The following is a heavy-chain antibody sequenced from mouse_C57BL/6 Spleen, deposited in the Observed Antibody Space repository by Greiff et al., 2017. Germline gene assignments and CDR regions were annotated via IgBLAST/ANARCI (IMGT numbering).Heavy chain of an antibody. D-gene: IGHD3-1*01. J-gene: IGHJ4*01. CDR1: GFTFSSYA. Sequence: EVHLVESGEGLVKPGGSLKLSCAASGFTFSSYAMSWVRQTPEKRLEWVAYISSGGDYIYYADNVKGRFTISRDNARNTLYLQMSSLKSEDTAMYYCRRGRAPYAMDYWGQGTSVTVSS. CDR2: ISSGGDYI. V-gene: IGHV5-9-1*02. CDR3: RRGRAPYAMDY.